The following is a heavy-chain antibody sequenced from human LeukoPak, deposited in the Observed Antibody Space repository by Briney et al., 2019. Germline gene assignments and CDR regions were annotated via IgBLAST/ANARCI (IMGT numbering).Heavy chain of an antibody. V-gene: IGHV3-11*01. D-gene: IGHD3-22*01. J-gene: IGHJ4*02. CDR2: ISSGGDIM. CDR1: GLRFSDYY. Sequence: GALRLSCAASGLRFSDYYVSWIRQAPGKGLQWVSYISSGGDIMHYADSVKGRFTSSRDNAKNSGYLEMNSLGAEDRAVYYCAKGAVGKSESSGYPPHFDYWGQGTLVTVSS. CDR3: AKGAVGKSESSGYPPHFDY.